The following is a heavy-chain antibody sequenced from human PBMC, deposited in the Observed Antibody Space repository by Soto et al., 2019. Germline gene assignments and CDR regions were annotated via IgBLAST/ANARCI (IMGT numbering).Heavy chain of an antibody. Sequence: ASVKVSCKASGYTFTSYGISWVRQAPGQGLEWMGWISAYNGNTNYAQKLQGRVTMTTDTFTSTAYMELRSLRSDDTAVYYCARGRAARLVRDYYYGMDVWGQGTTVTASS. CDR1: GYTFTSYG. J-gene: IGHJ6*02. CDR3: ARGRAARLVRDYYYGMDV. V-gene: IGHV1-18*04. D-gene: IGHD6-6*01. CDR2: ISAYNGNT.